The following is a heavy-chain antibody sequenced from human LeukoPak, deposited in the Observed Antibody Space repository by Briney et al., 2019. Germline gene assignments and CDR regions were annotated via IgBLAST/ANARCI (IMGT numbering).Heavy chain of an antibody. Sequence: PGGSLRLSCAASGFTFSSYWMHWVRQAPGKGLVWVSRINSDGSSTSYADSVKGRFTISRDNAKNTLYLQMNSLRAEDTAVYYCARGPRSSGFYYFDYWGQGTLVTVSS. CDR1: GFTFSSYW. J-gene: IGHJ4*02. CDR3: ARGPRSSGFYYFDY. V-gene: IGHV3-74*01. D-gene: IGHD6-19*01. CDR2: INSDGSST.